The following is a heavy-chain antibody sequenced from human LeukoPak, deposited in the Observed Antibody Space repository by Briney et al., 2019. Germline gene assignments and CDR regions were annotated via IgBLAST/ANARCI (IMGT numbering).Heavy chain of an antibody. CDR1: GYRFTSYW. CDR3: ARHISDCGGDCPFDY. V-gene: IGHV5-51*01. CDR2: IYPGDSDT. J-gene: IGHJ4*02. Sequence: GESLKISCKCSGYRFTSYWIGWVRQMPGKGLEWMAMIYPGDSDTRYSPSFEGQVTISADKSIATAYLQWSGLKASDTAMYYCARHISDCGGDCPFDYWGQGTLVTVSS. D-gene: IGHD2-21*02.